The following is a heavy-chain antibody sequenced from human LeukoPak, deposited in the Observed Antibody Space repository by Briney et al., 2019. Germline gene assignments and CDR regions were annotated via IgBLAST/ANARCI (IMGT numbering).Heavy chain of an antibody. V-gene: IGHV3-23*01. CDR2: ISGSGGST. Sequence: GGSLRLSCAASGFTFSSYAMSWVRQAPGKGLEWVSAISGSGGSTYYADSVKGRFTISRDNSKNTLYLQMNSLRAEDTAVYYCAKGGVIELLWFGEFQGFDYWGQETLVTVSS. D-gene: IGHD3-10*01. J-gene: IGHJ4*02. CDR1: GFTFSSYA. CDR3: AKGGVIELLWFGEFQGFDY.